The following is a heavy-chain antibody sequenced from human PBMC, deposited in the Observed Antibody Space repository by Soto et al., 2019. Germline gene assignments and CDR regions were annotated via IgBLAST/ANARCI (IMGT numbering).Heavy chain of an antibody. Sequence: GGSLRLSCAASGFTFSSYGMHWVRQAPGKGLEWVAVIWYDGSNKYYADSVKGRFTISRDNSKNTLYLQMNSLRAEDTAVYYCARERSIRITMVRGVILNWFDPWGQGTLVTVSS. CDR2: IWYDGSNK. CDR1: GFTFSSYG. V-gene: IGHV3-33*01. J-gene: IGHJ5*02. CDR3: ARERSIRITMVRGVILNWFDP. D-gene: IGHD3-10*01.